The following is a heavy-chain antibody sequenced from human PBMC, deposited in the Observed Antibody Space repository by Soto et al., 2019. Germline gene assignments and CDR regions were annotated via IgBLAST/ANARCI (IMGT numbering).Heavy chain of an antibody. CDR2: INPNSGGT. Sequence: ASVKVSCKASGYTFTGYYMHWVRQAPGQGLEWMGWINPNSGGTNYAQKFQGWVTMTRDTSISTAYMELSRLRSDDTAVYYCARDRRVQLPSSGHYYYYGMDVWGQGTTVTVSS. CDR1: GYTFTGYY. D-gene: IGHD3-22*01. J-gene: IGHJ6*02. CDR3: ARDRRVQLPSSGHYYYYGMDV. V-gene: IGHV1-2*04.